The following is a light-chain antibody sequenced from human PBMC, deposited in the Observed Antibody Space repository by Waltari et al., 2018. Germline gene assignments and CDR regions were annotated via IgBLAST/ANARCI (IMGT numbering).Light chain of an antibody. V-gene: IGKV4-1*01. J-gene: IGKJ2*01. CDR1: QSVLYSSNNKNY. CDR2: WGS. CDR3: QQYYSNLHT. Sequence: DIVMTQSPDSLAVSLGERATINCKSSQSVLYSSNNKNYLAWYQHKPGQPPKLLLYWGSTRESGVPDRFSGSGSGTDFTLTISSLQAEDVAVYYCQQYYSNLHTFGQGTKLEIK.